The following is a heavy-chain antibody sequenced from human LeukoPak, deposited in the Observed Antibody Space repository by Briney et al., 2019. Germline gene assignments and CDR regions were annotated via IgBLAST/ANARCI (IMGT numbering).Heavy chain of an antibody. CDR1: GGSITSISYY. CDR2: VYYNGNT. CDR3: ARGLDNRSSYSNDFAF. Sequence: PSETLSLTCSVSGGSITSISYYWGWIRQPPGKGLEWIGNVYYNGNTYYNPSLKSRVSISLDTSQNQLSLRLSSVTAADSAVYYCARGLDNRSSYSNDFAFWGHGTQVTVSS. V-gene: IGHV4-39*07. J-gene: IGHJ4*01. D-gene: IGHD3-3*01.